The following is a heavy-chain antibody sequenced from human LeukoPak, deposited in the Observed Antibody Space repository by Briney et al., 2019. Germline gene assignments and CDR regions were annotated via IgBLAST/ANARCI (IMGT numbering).Heavy chain of an antibody. CDR2: IYYSGST. Sequence: PSETLSLTCTVSGGSLSSYYWSWIRQPPGKGLEWIGYIYYSGSTNYNPSLKSRVTISVDTSKNQFSLELSSVTAADTAVYYCARQWDYYDSSGYFWVNWFDPWGQGTLVTVSS. CDR1: GGSLSSYY. D-gene: IGHD3-22*01. CDR3: ARQWDYYDSSGYFWVNWFDP. J-gene: IGHJ5*02. V-gene: IGHV4-59*08.